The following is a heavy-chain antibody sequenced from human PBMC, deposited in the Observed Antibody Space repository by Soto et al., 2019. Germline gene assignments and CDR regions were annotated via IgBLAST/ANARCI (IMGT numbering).Heavy chain of an antibody. V-gene: IGHV1-46*01. J-gene: IGHJ4*02. CDR2: INPSGGST. Sequence: ASVKVSFKASGYTFTSYYMHWVRQAPGQGLEWMGIINPSGGSTSYAQKFQGRVTMTRDTSTSTVYMELSSLRSEDTAVYYCARDSEPSYYDSSGYSDYWGQGTLVTVSS. D-gene: IGHD3-22*01. CDR1: GYTFTSYY. CDR3: ARDSEPSYYDSSGYSDY.